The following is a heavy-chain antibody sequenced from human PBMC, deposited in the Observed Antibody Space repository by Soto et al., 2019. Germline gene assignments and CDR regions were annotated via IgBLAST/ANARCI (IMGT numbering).Heavy chain of an antibody. CDR3: ARDSRYYYDSSGYGPYAFDI. Sequence: SVKVSCKASGGTFSSYAISWVRQAPGQGLEWMGGIIPIFGTANYAQKFQGRVTITADESTSTAYMELSSLRSEDTAVYYCARDSRYYYDSSGYGPYAFDIWGLGTMVTVSS. CDR1: GGTFSSYA. D-gene: IGHD3-22*01. V-gene: IGHV1-69*13. CDR2: IIPIFGTA. J-gene: IGHJ3*02.